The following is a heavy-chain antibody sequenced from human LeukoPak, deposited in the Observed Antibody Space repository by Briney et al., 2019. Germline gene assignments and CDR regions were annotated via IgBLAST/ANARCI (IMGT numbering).Heavy chain of an antibody. CDR3: ARAVHDAFDI. Sequence: PGGSLSLSCAVSGFTFSTYWMHCVRQAPGKGLVWFSRIYIDVSSTNYADSVKGRFTISRDNAKNTLYLQMNSLRAEDTAVYYCARAVHDAFDIWGQGTMVTVSS. J-gene: IGHJ3*02. V-gene: IGHV3-74*01. D-gene: IGHD6-19*01. CDR2: IYIDVSST. CDR1: GFTFSTYW.